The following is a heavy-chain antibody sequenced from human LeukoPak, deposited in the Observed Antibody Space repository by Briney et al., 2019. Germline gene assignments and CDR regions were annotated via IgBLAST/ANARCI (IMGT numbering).Heavy chain of an antibody. CDR3: ARDSRMITFGGVIVFDY. D-gene: IGHD3-16*02. Sequence: GAPVKVSCKASGYTFTNYYMHWVRQAPGQGLEWMGIINPSGGSTSYAQKFQGRVTMTRDTSTSTVYMELSSLRSEDTAVYYCARDSRMITFGGVIVFDYWGQGTLVTVSS. J-gene: IGHJ4*02. CDR2: INPSGGST. CDR1: GYTFTNYY. V-gene: IGHV1-46*01.